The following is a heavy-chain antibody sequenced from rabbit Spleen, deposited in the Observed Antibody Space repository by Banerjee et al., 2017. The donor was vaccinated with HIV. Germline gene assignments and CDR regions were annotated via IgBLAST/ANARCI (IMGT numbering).Heavy chain of an antibody. CDR2: IYNGDGST. CDR3: VRDGISFVSTGWGLTRLDL. Sequence: QEQLVETGGGLVPPAGSLTLTCKAPGFDFSGNAMCWVRQAPRKRPEWIACIYNGDGSTCYASWVNGRFSISRSTSLNTVTLQMTSLTAADTATYFCVRDGISFVSTGWGLTRLDLWGQGTLVTVS. J-gene: IGHJ3*01. D-gene: IGHD4-1*01. CDR1: GFDFSGNA. V-gene: IGHV1S47*01.